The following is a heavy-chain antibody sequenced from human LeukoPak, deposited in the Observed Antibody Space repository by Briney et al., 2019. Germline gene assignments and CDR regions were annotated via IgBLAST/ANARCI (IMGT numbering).Heavy chain of an antibody. J-gene: IGHJ4*02. V-gene: IGHV1-18*01. CDR3: ATDYTDYSLDY. CDR2: ISAYNGNT. CDR1: GDTFIIYG. D-gene: IGHD4-11*01. Sequence: ASVKVSSKASGDTFIIYGISWVRHAPGQGLEWMGWISAYNGNTNYAQKLQGRVTMTTDTSTSTAYMELSSLRYEDTAVYYCATDYTDYSLDYWGQGTLVTVSS.